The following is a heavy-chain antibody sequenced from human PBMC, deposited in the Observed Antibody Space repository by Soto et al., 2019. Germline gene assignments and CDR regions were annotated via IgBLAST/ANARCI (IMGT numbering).Heavy chain of an antibody. CDR1: GYTFTSYD. CDR3: ARVPVGCSGGSCYSIDYFDY. J-gene: IGHJ4*02. V-gene: IGHV1-8*01. CDR2: MNPNSGNT. Sequence: QVQLVQSGTEVKKPGASVKVSCKASGYTFTSYDINWVRQATGQGLEWMGWMNPNSGNTGYAQKFKGRVTMTRNTSISTAYMELSSLRSEDTAVYYCARVPVGCSGGSCYSIDYFDYWGQGTLVTVSS. D-gene: IGHD2-15*01.